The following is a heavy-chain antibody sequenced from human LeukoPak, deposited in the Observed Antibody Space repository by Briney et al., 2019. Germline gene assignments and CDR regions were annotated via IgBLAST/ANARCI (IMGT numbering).Heavy chain of an antibody. J-gene: IGHJ6*03. D-gene: IGHD6-6*01. CDR1: GGSISGSY. CDR3: ARSSIAARTFSGYYYYMDV. V-gene: IGHV4-59*08. Sequence: SETLSLTCTVSGGSISGSYWSWIRQPPGKGLEWIGYMYYSGSTNYNPSLMSRVTMSVDTSKNQFSLKLNSVTAADTAVYYCARSSIAARTFSGYYYYMDVWGKGTTVTVSS. CDR2: MYYSGST.